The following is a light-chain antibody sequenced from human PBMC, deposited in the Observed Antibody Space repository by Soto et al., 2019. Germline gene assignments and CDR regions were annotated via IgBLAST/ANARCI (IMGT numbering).Light chain of an antibody. CDR2: DDN. J-gene: IGLJ1*01. CDR3: GSWDSSLSAYV. Sequence: QSVLTQPRSVSAAPGQKVTISCSGSSSNIGGNSVSWYQQLPGTAPKLLIYDDNKRPSGIPDRFSGSKSGTPATLGITGFQTGDEADYYCGSWDSSLSAYVFGTGTKVTVL. V-gene: IGLV1-51*01. CDR1: SSNIGGNS.